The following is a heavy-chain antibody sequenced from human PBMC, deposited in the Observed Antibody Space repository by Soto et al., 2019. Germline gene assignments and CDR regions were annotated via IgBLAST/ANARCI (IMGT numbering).Heavy chain of an antibody. V-gene: IGHV3-72*01. CDR3: ASGSEGLLEY. Sequence: EVQLVESGGGLVQPGGSLRLSCAASGFTFSDHYMDWVRQAPGKGLEWVGRTRNKANSYTTDYAASVKGRFTISRDEAKNSRYMQMNTLKTEDRGVDYCASGSEGLLEYWGHGTLVTVSS. D-gene: IGHD1-26*01. CDR2: TRNKANSYTT. CDR1: GFTFSDHY. J-gene: IGHJ4*01.